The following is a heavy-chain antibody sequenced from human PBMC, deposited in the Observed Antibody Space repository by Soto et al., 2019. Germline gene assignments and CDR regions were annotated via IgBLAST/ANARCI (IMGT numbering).Heavy chain of an antibody. CDR3: ARGDSSGYLFDY. D-gene: IGHD3-22*01. V-gene: IGHV3-9*01. Sequence: EVQLVESGEGLVQPGRSLRLSCAASGFTFDDYAMHWVRQAPGKGLEWVSGISWNSGSIGYADSVKGRFTISRDNAKNSLYLQMNSLRAEDTALYYCARGDSSGYLFDYWGQGTLVTVSS. CDR1: GFTFDDYA. CDR2: ISWNSGSI. J-gene: IGHJ4*02.